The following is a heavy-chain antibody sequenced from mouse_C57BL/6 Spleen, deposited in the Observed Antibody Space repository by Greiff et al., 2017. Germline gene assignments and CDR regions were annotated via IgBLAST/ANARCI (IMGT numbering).Heavy chain of an antibody. CDR1: GYTFTSYW. Sequence: QVQLQQPGAELVKPGASVKVSCKASGYTFTSYWMHWVKQRPGQGLEWIGRIHPSDSDTNYNQKFKGKATLTVDKSSRTAYMQLSSLTSEDSAVYYRAIGTTIVTYYFDHWGQSHTLPVSS. D-gene: IGHD2-5*01. CDR3: AIGTTIVTYYFDH. J-gene: IGHJ2*01. CDR2: IHPSDSDT. V-gene: IGHV1-74*01.